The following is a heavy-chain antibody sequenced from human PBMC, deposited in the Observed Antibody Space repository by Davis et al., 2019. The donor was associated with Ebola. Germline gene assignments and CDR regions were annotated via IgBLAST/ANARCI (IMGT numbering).Heavy chain of an antibody. Sequence: GGSLRLSCVASGFTFSIYSMNWVRQAPGKGLEWVSSISSSSRYIYYADSVKGRFTISRVNAKTSLYLQMNSLRAEDTAVYYCARDLLGYCSGGSCYSSESFDPWGQGTLVTVSS. V-gene: IGHV3-21*01. CDR3: ARDLLGYCSGGSCYSSESFDP. CDR2: ISSSSRYI. D-gene: IGHD2-15*01. J-gene: IGHJ5*02. CDR1: GFTFSIYS.